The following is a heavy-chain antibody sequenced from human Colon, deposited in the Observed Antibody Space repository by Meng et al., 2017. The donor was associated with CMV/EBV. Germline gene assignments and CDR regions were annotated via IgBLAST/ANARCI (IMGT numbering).Heavy chain of an antibody. D-gene: IGHD3-3*01. CDR2: MNPNSGNT. CDR1: GYTFISYD. J-gene: IGHJ3*02. V-gene: IGHV1-8*03. Sequence: ASVKVSCKASGYTFISYDINWVRQATGQRLEWMGWMNPNSGNTGYAQKFQGRVTITRNTSINPAYMELSSLRSEDTAVYYCARDPPSRFDDTFDIWGQGTMVTVSS. CDR3: ARDPPSRFDDTFDI.